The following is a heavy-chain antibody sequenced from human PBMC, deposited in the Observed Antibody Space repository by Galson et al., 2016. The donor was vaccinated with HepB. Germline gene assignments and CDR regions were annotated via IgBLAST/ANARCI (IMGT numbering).Heavy chain of an antibody. D-gene: IGHD3-9*01. CDR1: GFTLSSYS. CDR3: AREARLRYVDS. J-gene: IGHJ5*01. V-gene: IGHV3-21*04. Sequence: SLRLSCAASGFTLSSYSMNWVRQAPRQGLEWVSGIRFSSLSTYYADSVTGRFSVSRDNAKNSLYLQMNSLRAEDTAVYYCAREARLRYVDSWGQGTLVTVSS. CDR2: IRFSSLST.